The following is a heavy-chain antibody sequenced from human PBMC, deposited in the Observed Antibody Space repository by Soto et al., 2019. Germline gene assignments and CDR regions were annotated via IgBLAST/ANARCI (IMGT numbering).Heavy chain of an antibody. J-gene: IGHJ4*02. V-gene: IGHV3-30*18. CDR1: GFTFSSYG. CDR2: ISYDGSNK. D-gene: IGHD4-17*01. Sequence: QVQLVESGGGVVQPGRSLRLSCAASGFTFSSYGMHWVRQAPGKGLEWVAVISYDGSNKYYADSVKGRFTISRDNSKNTLYLQMNSLRAEDTAVYYCAKGDYGDNVGYFDYWGQGTLVIVSP. CDR3: AKGDYGDNVGYFDY.